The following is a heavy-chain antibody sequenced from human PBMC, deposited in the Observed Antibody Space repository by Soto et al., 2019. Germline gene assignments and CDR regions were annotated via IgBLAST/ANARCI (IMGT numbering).Heavy chain of an antibody. CDR1: GFTFSSYA. V-gene: IGHV3-23*01. CDR3: AKVFYYYDSSGYYYFDY. Sequence: GGSLRLSCAASGFTFSSYAVSWVRQAPGKGPEWISSISGSGSTIYYADSVKGRFTISRDNSKNTLYLQMSSLRAEDTAVYYCAKVFYYYDSSGYYYFDYWGQGTLFTVSS. CDR2: ISGSGSTI. D-gene: IGHD3-22*01. J-gene: IGHJ4*02.